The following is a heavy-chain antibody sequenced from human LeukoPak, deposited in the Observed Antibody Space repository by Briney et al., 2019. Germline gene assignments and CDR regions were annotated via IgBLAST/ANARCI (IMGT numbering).Heavy chain of an antibody. CDR2: IYYSGST. Sequence: PSETLSLTCAVSGYSISNSYWWGWIRQPPGKGLEWIGYIYYSGSTYYNPSLKSRVTMSVGASKNQFSLKLNSVTAVDTAVYYCATYSNYGRFDFWGQGTLVTVSS. V-gene: IGHV4-28*01. D-gene: IGHD4-4*01. CDR1: GYSISNSYW. J-gene: IGHJ4*02. CDR3: ATYSNYGRFDF.